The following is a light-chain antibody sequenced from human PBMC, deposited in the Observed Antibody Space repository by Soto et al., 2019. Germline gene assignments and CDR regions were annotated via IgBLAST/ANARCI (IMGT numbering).Light chain of an antibody. J-gene: IGKJ2*01. CDR3: QQRSNWPLYT. CDR1: QSVSSY. Sequence: EIVLTQSPATLSLSPGERATLSCRASQSVSSYLAWYQQKPGQAPRLLIYDAPNRATGIPARFSGSGSGTDFTLTISSLEPEAFAVYYCQQRSNWPLYTFGQGTKLEIK. V-gene: IGKV3-11*01. CDR2: DAP.